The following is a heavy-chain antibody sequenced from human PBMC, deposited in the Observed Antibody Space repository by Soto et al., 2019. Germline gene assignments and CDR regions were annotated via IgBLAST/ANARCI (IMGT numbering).Heavy chain of an antibody. D-gene: IGHD3-10*01. Sequence: QVQLVQSGAEVKKPGSSVKVSCKASGGTFSSYTISWVRQAPGQGLEWMGRIIPILGIANYAQKFQGRVTINADKSTRTASMELSSLRSEDTAVYYCARDRGTMVRGDFDLWGRGTLVTVSS. J-gene: IGHJ2*01. CDR2: IIPILGIA. CDR3: ARDRGTMVRGDFDL. V-gene: IGHV1-69*08. CDR1: GGTFSSYT.